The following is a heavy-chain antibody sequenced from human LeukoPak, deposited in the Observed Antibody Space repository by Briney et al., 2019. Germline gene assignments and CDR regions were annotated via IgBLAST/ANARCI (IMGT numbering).Heavy chain of an antibody. V-gene: IGHV1-69*04. CDR2: IIPILGIA. Sequence: GASVKVSCKASGGTFSSYAISWVRQAPGQGLEWMGRIIPILGIANYAQKFQGRVTITADKSTSTAYMELSSLRSEDTAVYYRARVGPNYYDSSGYLYYWGRGTLVTVSS. CDR3: ARVGPNYYDSSGYLYY. D-gene: IGHD3-22*01. J-gene: IGHJ4*02. CDR1: GGTFSSYA.